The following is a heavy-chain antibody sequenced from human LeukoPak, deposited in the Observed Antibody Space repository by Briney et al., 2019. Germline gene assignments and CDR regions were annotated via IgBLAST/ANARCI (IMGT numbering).Heavy chain of an antibody. D-gene: IGHD6-13*01. Sequence: PGGSLRLSCAASGFTFSNAWMSWVRQAPGKGLEWIGSIYYSGSTYYNPSLKSRVTISVDTSKNQFSLKLSSVTAADTAVYYCARTAAGFDAFDIWGQGTMVTVSS. J-gene: IGHJ3*02. V-gene: IGHV4-59*05. CDR1: GFTFSNAW. CDR3: ARTAAGFDAFDI. CDR2: IYYSGST.